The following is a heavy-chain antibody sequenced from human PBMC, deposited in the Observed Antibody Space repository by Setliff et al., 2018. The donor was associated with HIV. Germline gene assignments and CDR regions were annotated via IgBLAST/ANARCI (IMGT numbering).Heavy chain of an antibody. V-gene: IGHV4-28*01. CDR1: GYSISSSNW. J-gene: IGHJ3*02. Sequence: PSETLSLTCVVSGYSISSSNWWGWIRQPPGKGLEWIGYINHNELTYYNPSLKSRIIMSVDTSKKQLSLKLSSVTAVDTAVYFCARISNGFEPNAFDTWGPGTMVTVS. CDR3: ARISNGFEPNAFDT. CDR2: INHNELT. D-gene: IGHD3-22*01.